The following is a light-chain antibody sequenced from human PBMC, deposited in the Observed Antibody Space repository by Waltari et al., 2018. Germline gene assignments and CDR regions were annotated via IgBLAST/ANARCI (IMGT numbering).Light chain of an antibody. J-gene: IGLJ3*02. CDR1: SSDVGFYDF. Sequence: QSALTQPASVSGSPGQSITISCTGTSSDVGFYDFVSWFQQHPGKAPKVMFYKDNSRPSGVSTACSGSKSANTASLTISGLQAEDEADYYCSSYTRRSYWVFGGGTQLTVL. V-gene: IGLV2-14*01. CDR2: KDN. CDR3: SSYTRRSYWV.